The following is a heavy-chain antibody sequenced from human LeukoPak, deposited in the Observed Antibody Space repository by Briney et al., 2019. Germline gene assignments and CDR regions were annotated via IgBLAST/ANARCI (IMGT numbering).Heavy chain of an antibody. CDR1: GGSFTTHY. J-gene: IGHJ4*02. CDR2: INHSGST. Sequence: SETLSLTCTVSGGSFTTHYWSWIRQPPGKGLEWIGEINHSGSTNYNPSLKSRVTISVDTSKNQFSLKLSSVTAADTAVYYCARGPRGSSWFYLGYWGQGTLVTVSS. CDR3: ARGPRGSSWFYLGY. V-gene: IGHV4-34*01. D-gene: IGHD6-13*01.